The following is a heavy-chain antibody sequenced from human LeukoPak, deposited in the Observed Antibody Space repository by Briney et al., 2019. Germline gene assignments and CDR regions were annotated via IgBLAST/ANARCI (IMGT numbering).Heavy chain of an antibody. CDR2: INSGDAT. CDR3: ARGPRGFDP. J-gene: IGHJ5*02. CDR1: GFPVSSSD. Sequence: PGGSLRLSCAASGFPVSSSDMSWVRQAPGKGLEWVSVINSGDATPYADSVKGRFTISRDNSKNTLSLHMNSLRAEDTAVYYCARGPRGFDPWGQGTLVTVSS. V-gene: IGHV3-53*01.